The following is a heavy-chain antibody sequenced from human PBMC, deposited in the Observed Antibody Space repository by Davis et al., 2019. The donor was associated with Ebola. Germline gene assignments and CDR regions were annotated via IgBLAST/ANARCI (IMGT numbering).Heavy chain of an antibody. CDR1: GYSFTSYW. CDR3: ARLGYCSGGSCTNWFEP. Sequence: PGGSLRLSCKGSGYSFTSYWIAWVRQLPGKGLEWMGIIYPGNSDTRYSPSFQGQVTISADKSISTAYLQWSSLKASDTAMFYCARLGYCSGGSCTNWFEPWGQGTLVTVSS. D-gene: IGHD2-15*01. V-gene: IGHV5-51*01. CDR2: IYPGNSDT. J-gene: IGHJ5*02.